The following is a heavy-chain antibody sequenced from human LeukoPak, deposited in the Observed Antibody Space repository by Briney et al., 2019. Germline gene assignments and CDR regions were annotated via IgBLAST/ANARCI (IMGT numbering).Heavy chain of an antibody. V-gene: IGHV4-59*01. D-gene: IGHD3-22*01. CDR3: ARNYDSSGYAAFGY. CDR1: GGSLSSYY. J-gene: IGHJ4*02. CDR2: IYSSGST. Sequence: SETLSLTCTLSGGSLSSYYWSWIRPPPGKGLEWIGHIYSSGSTNYNPSPKRRVTISVDTSKNQFSLKLSSVTAADTAVYYCARNYDSSGYAAFGYWGRGTLVTVSS.